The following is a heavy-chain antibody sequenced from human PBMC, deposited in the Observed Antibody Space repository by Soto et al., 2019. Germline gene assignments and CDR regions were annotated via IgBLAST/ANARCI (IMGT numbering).Heavy chain of an antibody. CDR3: AHRPRGYSYYFDY. Sequence: QITLKESGPTLVKPTQTLTLTCTFSGFSLSTRGVGVGWIRQPPGKALEWLALLYWDDDECYSLSLKSRLTISKDTSNNQLVLTVTNMDPVDTATYYGAHRPRGYSYYFDYWGQGTLVTVSS. D-gene: IGHD5-18*01. J-gene: IGHJ4*02. CDR2: LYWDDDE. CDR1: GFSLSTRGVG. V-gene: IGHV2-5*02.